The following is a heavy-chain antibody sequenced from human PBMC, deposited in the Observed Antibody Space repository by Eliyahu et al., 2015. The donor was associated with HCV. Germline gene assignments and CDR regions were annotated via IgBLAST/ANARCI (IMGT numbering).Heavy chain of an antibody. D-gene: IGHD2-15*01. J-gene: IGHJ4*02. CDR1: GFTFSSYA. CDR2: ISGSGGST. Sequence: EVQLLESGGGLVQPGGSLRLSCAASGFTFSSYAMSWVRQAPGKGLEWVSAISGSGGSTYYADSVKGRFTISRDNSKNTLYLQMNSLRAEDTAVYYCAKEPPYCSGGSCYFDYWGQGTLVTVSS. CDR3: AKEPPYCSGGSCYFDY. V-gene: IGHV3-23*01.